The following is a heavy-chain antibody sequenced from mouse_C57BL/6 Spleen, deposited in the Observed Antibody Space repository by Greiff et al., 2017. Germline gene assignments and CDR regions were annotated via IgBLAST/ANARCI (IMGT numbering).Heavy chain of an antibody. D-gene: IGHD2-3*01. CDR3: ASSIYDGYPWFAY. CDR2: IYPGGGYT. V-gene: IGHV1-63*01. J-gene: IGHJ3*01. CDR1: GYTFTNYW. Sequence: VQLQQSGAELVRPGTSVKMSCKASGYTFTNYWIGWAKQRPGHGLEWIGDIYPGGGYTNYNEKFKGKATLTADKSSSTAYMQFSSLTSEDSAIYYCASSIYDGYPWFAYWGQGTLVTVSA.